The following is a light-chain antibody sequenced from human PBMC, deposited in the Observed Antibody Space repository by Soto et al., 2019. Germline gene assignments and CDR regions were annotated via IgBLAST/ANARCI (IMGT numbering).Light chain of an antibody. Sequence: EIVMTQSPATLSVSPGERATLSCRASQGVSSNLAWYQQKPGQAPRLLIYGASTRATGIPARFSGSGSGTEFTLTISSRQSEDFAVYYCQQYNNWGTFGQGTKVEIK. V-gene: IGKV3-15*01. CDR2: GAS. J-gene: IGKJ1*01. CDR3: QQYNNWGT. CDR1: QGVSSN.